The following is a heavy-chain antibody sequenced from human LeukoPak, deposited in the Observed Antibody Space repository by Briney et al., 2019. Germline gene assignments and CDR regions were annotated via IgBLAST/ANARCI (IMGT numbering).Heavy chain of an antibody. CDR1: GGTFSSYA. CDR2: IIPIFGTA. Sequence: SVKVSCKASGGTFSSYAISWVRQAPGQGLEWMGGIIPIFGTANYAQKFQGRVTITADESTSTAYMELSSLRSEDTAVYYCATTVVGAATPPDYYGMDVWGQGTTVTVSS. J-gene: IGHJ6*02. D-gene: IGHD1-26*01. V-gene: IGHV1-69*01. CDR3: ATTVVGAATPPDYYGMDV.